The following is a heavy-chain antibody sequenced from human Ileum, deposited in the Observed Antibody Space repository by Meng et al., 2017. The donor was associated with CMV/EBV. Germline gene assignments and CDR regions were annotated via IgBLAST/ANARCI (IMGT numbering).Heavy chain of an antibody. D-gene: IGHD3-3*01. CDR1: CWSFDEYH. CDR3: ARASPQGRFLSY. J-gene: IGHJ4*02. V-gene: IGHV4-34*01. Sequence: QVREWDAGLLGPSVAILLLLEVHCWSFDEYHLSLIRQPPGKGLGVIGEIDHDGSSTYNPYLKSLVTNSDDRSRNQVSLKLTSVIAADTAVYYCARASPQGRFLSYWGQGTLVTVSS. CDR2: IDHDGSS.